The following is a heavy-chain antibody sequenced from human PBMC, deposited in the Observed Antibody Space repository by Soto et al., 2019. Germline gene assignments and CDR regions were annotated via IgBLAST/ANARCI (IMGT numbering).Heavy chain of an antibody. CDR1: GYTFTSYA. J-gene: IGHJ4*02. D-gene: IGHD6-19*01. V-gene: IGHV1-18*01. Sequence: QVQLVQSGSEVKKPGASVKVSCKASGYTFTSYAISWVRQAPGQGLEWMGWISAYNGNTNYAPKLQGRVTMTTDTSTSTANMELRSLRSDDTAVYYCARDLAAGNCDYWGQGTLVTVSS. CDR3: ARDLAAGNCDY. CDR2: ISAYNGNT.